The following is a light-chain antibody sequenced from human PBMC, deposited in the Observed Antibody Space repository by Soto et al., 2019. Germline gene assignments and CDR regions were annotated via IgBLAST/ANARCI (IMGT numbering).Light chain of an antibody. CDR1: SGDVGNYNL. J-gene: IGLJ2*01. V-gene: IGLV2-23*01. Sequence: QSALTQPASVSGSPGQSITISCTGTSGDVGNYNLVSWFQHHPGEAPKLLIYEGFRRPSGVSNRLSGSKSGNTASLTVSALQAEDEANYYCSSYAVSDTMIFGGGTKLTVL. CDR3: SSYAVSDTMI. CDR2: EGF.